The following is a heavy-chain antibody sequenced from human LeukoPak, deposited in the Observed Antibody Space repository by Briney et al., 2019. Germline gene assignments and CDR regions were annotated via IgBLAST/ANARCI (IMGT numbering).Heavy chain of an antibody. CDR1: GFPFSTYA. D-gene: IGHD1-7*01. CDR3: VRDRNYFEALQRSY. J-gene: IGHJ4*02. V-gene: IGHV3-23*01. CDR2: ITGAGSTT. Sequence: PGGSLRLSCAASGFPFSTYAMSWVRQDPGRGLEWVSSITGAGSTTYYPESVKGRFTISRDNSKNTLYLQMNSLRVEDTAVYFCVRDRNYFEALQRSYWGQGTLVTVSS.